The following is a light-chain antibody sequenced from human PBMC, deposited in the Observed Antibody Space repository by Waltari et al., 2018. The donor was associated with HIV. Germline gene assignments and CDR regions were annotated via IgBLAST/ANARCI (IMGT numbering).Light chain of an antibody. V-gene: IGKV1-39*01. J-gene: IGKJ4*01. CDR1: QSISTY. CDR3: QQSYRTLT. Sequence: DIQMTQSPSSLSASWGDRVTITCRASQSISTYLNWYQQKPGEAPKLLIYAASSLQSGVPSRFSGSGSGTDFTLTISNLQPEDFAIYYCQQSYRTLTFGGGTKMDIK. CDR2: AAS.